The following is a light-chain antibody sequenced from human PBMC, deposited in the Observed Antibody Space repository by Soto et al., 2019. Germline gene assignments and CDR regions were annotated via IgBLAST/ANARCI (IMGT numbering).Light chain of an antibody. Sequence: QSALTQPASVSGSPGQSITISCSGISPDFGVSWYQHFPGKAPKLLIFEVSNRPSGVSTRFSGSKSGNMAFLTISGLQSEDEGLYHCSSYSRTTTLFGGGTKLTVL. J-gene: IGLJ2*01. V-gene: IGLV2-14*01. CDR1: SPDFG. CDR2: EVS. CDR3: SSYSRTTTL.